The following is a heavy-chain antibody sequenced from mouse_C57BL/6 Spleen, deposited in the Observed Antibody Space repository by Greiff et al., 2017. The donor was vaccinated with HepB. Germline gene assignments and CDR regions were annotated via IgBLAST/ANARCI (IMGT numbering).Heavy chain of an antibody. CDR2: INPNNGGT. D-gene: IGHD2-5*01. CDR1: GYTFTDYN. CDR3: ARKTYYRNYFDV. J-gene: IGHJ1*03. Sequence: VQLQQSGPELVKPGASVKMSCKASGYTFTDYNMHWVKQSHGKSLEWIGYINPNNGGTSYNQKFKGKATLTVNKSSSTAYMELRSLTSEDSAVYYCARKTYYRNYFDVWGTGTTVTVSS. V-gene: IGHV1-22*01.